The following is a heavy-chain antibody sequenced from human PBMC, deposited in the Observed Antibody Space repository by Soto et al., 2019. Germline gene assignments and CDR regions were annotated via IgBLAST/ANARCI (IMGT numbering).Heavy chain of an antibody. D-gene: IGHD4-17*01. CDR3: ARDYGDTSNFDY. Sequence: SGGSLRLSCAASGFTFSSYGMHWVRQAPGKGLEWVAVIWYDGSNKYYADSVKGRFTISRDNSKNTLYLQMNSLRAEDTAVYYCARDYGDTSNFDYWGQGTLVTVSS. CDR2: IWYDGSNK. V-gene: IGHV3-33*01. CDR1: GFTFSSYG. J-gene: IGHJ4*02.